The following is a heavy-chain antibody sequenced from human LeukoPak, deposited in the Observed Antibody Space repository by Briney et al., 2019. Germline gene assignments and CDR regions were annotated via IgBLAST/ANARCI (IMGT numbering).Heavy chain of an antibody. CDR2: ISSSSSYM. J-gene: IGHJ4*02. CDR1: GFTLSSYS. CDR3: AKDRQHTHYYGSGSYYSSFDY. D-gene: IGHD3-10*01. V-gene: IGHV3-21*04. Sequence: PGGSLRLSCAASGFTLSSYSMTWVRQAPGKGLEWVSFISSSSSYMYYAESVKGRFTMSRDNAKNSLYLQMNSLRAEDTALYYCAKDRQHTHYYGSGSYYSSFDYWGQGTLVTVSS.